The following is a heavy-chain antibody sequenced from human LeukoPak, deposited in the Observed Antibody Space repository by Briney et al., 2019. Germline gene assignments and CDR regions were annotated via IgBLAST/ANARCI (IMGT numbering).Heavy chain of an antibody. CDR3: ASQPPAVAGTHPFDY. CDR1: GYTFTSYA. V-gene: IGHV1-3*01. D-gene: IGHD6-19*01. CDR2: INAGNGNT. Sequence: ASVKVSCKASGYTFTSYAMHWVRQAPGQRLEWMRWINAGNGNTKYSQKFQGRVTITRDTSASTAYMELSSLRSEDTAVYYCASQPPAVAGTHPFDYWGQGTLVTVSS. J-gene: IGHJ4*02.